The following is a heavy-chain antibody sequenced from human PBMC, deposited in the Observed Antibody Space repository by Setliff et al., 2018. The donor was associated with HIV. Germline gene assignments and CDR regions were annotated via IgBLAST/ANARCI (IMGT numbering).Heavy chain of an antibody. D-gene: IGHD6-6*01. Sequence: PSETLSLTCSVSGASISSNSYYWGWIRQPPGKGLEWVGSIYYNGNTFYNQSLQSRVTISLDTSKNQFSLKLSSVTAADTAVYYCARHDTEYSSYPIDYWGQGNLVTVSS. CDR1: GASISSNSYY. CDR3: ARHDTEYSSYPIDY. V-gene: IGHV4-39*01. CDR2: IYYNGNT. J-gene: IGHJ4*02.